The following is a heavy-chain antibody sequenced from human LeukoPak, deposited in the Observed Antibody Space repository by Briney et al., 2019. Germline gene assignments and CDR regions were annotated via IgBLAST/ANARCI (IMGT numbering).Heavy chain of an antibody. D-gene: IGHD4-17*01. Sequence: PGGSLRLSCAASGFTVSSNYMSWVRQAPGKGLEWVSSISSSSSYIYYADSVKGRFTISRDNAKNSLYLQMNSLRAEDTAVYYCARRTTVTEYWYFDLWGRGTLVTVSS. V-gene: IGHV3-21*01. CDR2: ISSSSSYI. CDR1: GFTVSSNY. CDR3: ARRTTVTEYWYFDL. J-gene: IGHJ2*01.